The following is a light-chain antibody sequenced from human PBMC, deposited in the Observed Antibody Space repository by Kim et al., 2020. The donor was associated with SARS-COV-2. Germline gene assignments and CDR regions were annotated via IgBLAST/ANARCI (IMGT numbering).Light chain of an antibody. CDR3: QQYDNWPPDT. CDR1: QSVRSN. J-gene: IGKJ2*01. Sequence: IVMTQSPATLSVSPGEGATLSCRASQSVRSNLAWYQQKPGQAPRLLIYGVSTRATGIPARFSGSGSGAEFTLTISSLQSEDFAVYYCQQYDNWPPDTFGQGTKVDIK. V-gene: IGKV3-15*01. CDR2: GVS.